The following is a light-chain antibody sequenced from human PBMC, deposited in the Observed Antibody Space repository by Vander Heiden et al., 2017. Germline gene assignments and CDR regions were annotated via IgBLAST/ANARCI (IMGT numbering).Light chain of an antibody. J-gene: IGKJ1*01. CDR1: QSVSSN. CDR3: QQYNNWPWT. CDR2: GAS. Sequence: EIVLTQSPATLSVSPGARATLSCRASQSVSSNLAWYQRTPGQAPRLLIYGASTRATGITARFSGSGSGTEFTLTISSLQSEDFAVYYCQQYNNWPWTFGQGTKVEIK. V-gene: IGKV3-15*01.